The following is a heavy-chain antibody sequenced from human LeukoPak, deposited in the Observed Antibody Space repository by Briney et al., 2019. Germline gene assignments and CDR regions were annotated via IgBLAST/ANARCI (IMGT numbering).Heavy chain of an antibody. CDR3: ARSHMIVVVPGAFDI. V-gene: IGHV4-38-2*01. CDR1: GYSISSGYY. Sequence: SETLSLTCAVSGYSISSGYYWGWIRQPPGKGLEWIGSIYHSGSTYYNPSLKSRVTISVDTSKNQFSLKLSSVIAADTAVYYCARSHMIVVVPGAFDIWGQGTMVTVSS. D-gene: IGHD3-22*01. CDR2: IYHSGST. J-gene: IGHJ3*02.